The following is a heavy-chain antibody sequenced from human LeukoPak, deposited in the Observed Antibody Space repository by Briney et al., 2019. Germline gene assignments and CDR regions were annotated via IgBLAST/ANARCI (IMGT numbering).Heavy chain of an antibody. CDR1: GFTFSSYA. D-gene: IGHD1-26*01. CDR3: AKDQGGSYKAPSFDY. Sequence: TGGSLRLSCAASGFTFSSYAMSWVRQAPGKGLEWVSAISGSGGSTYYADSVKGRFTISRDNSKNTLYLQMNSLRAEDTAVYYCAKDQGGSYKAPSFDYWGQGTLVTVSS. CDR2: ISGSGGST. J-gene: IGHJ4*02. V-gene: IGHV3-23*01.